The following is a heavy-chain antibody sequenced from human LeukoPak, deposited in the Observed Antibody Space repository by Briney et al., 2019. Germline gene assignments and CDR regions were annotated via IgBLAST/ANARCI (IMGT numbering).Heavy chain of an antibody. CDR2: IFINGST. D-gene: IGHD2-15*01. Sequence: QTMSLTSILAAGSTTIGTHCWGWTRHPAGKGLEWIWRIFINGSTHYNPSLKSRVALSVDTSKNQFSLKLSSVTAADTAVYYCARHRSVRAQGGFGPWAEGTGVTVFS. CDR1: AGSTTIGTHC. V-gene: IGHV4-61*02. CDR3: ARHRSVRAQGGFGP. J-gene: IGHJ5*02.